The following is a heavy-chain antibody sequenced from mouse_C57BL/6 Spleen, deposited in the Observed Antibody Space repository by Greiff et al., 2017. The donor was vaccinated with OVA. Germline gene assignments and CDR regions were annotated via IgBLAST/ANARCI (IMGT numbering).Heavy chain of an antibody. CDR3: ARGLGGYDY. CDR2: ISYDGSN. CDR1: GYSITSGYY. J-gene: IGHJ2*01. V-gene: IGHV3-6*01. D-gene: IGHD4-1*01. Sequence: VQLKESGPGLVKPSQSLSLTCSVTGYSITSGYYWNWIRQFPGNKLEWMGYISYDGSNNYNPSLKNRISITRDTSKNQFFLKLNSVTTEDTATYYCARGLGGYDYWGQGTTLTVSS.